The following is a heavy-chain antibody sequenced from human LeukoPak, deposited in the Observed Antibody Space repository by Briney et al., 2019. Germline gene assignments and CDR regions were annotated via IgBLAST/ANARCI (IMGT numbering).Heavy chain of an antibody. CDR2: ISGSGDST. V-gene: IGHV3-23*01. CDR3: AKEARMGYCSGGSCYPDAFDI. CDR1: GFTFSSHA. Sequence: GASLRLSCAASGFTFSSHAMSWVRQAPAKVLERVSAISGSGDSTYYADSVKDRFTISRDNSKNTLYLQMNSLRAEDTAVYYCAKEARMGYCSGGSCYPDAFDIWGQGTMVSVSS. J-gene: IGHJ3*02. D-gene: IGHD2-15*01.